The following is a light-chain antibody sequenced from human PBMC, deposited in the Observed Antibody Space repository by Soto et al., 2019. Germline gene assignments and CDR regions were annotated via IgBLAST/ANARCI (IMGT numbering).Light chain of an antibody. CDR1: QNINNY. J-gene: IGKJ5*01. CDR2: DAS. V-gene: IGKV1-33*01. Sequence: DIQLTQSPSFLSPSVGDRVTITCQASQNINNYLNWYQQKPGRAPKLLIYDASNLEAGVPSRFRGSGSGTDFTFTISRLQPEDIATYYCQQYENLPTFGQGTRLEIK. CDR3: QQYENLPT.